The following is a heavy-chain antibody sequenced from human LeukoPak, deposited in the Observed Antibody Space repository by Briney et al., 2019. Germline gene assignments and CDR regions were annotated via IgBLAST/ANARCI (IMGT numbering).Heavy chain of an antibody. V-gene: IGHV3-30-3*01. D-gene: IGHD4-17*01. Sequence: GGSLRLSCAASGFTFSSYAMHWVRQAPGKGLEWVAVISYDGSNKYYADSVKGRFTISRDNSKDTLYLQMNSLRAEDTAVYYCARDKGGLDYGDSRGAFDIWGQGTMVTVSS. CDR2: ISYDGSNK. CDR3: ARDKGGLDYGDSRGAFDI. CDR1: GFTFSSYA. J-gene: IGHJ3*02.